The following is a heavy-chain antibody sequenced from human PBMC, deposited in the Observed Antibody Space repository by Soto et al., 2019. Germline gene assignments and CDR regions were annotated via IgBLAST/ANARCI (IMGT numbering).Heavy chain of an antibody. V-gene: IGHV3-21*01. CDR3: ARLGVDIVAWSDY. CDR2: ISSSSSYI. J-gene: IGHJ4*02. CDR1: GFTFSSYS. Sequence: EVQLVESGGGLVKPGGSLRLSCAASGFTFSSYSMNWVRQAPGKGLEWVSSISSSSSYIYYADSVKGRFTISRDNSRNSLYLQMNSLSAEDTAVYYCARLGVDIVAWSDYWGQGTLVTVSS. D-gene: IGHD5-12*01.